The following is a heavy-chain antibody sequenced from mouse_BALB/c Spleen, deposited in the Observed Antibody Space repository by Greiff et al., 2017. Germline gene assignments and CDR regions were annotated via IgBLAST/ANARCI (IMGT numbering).Heavy chain of an antibody. CDR3: ARMGYRYDVDYAMDY. D-gene: IGHD2-14*01. V-gene: IGHV1-4*01. Sequence: QVQLKQSGAELARPGASVKMSCKASGYTFTSYTMHWVKQRPGQGLEWIGYINPSSGYTNYNQKFKDKATLTADKSSSTAYMQLSSLTSEDSAVYYCARMGYRYDVDYAMDYWGQGTSVTVSS. CDR2: INPSSGYT. CDR1: GYTFTSYT. J-gene: IGHJ4*01.